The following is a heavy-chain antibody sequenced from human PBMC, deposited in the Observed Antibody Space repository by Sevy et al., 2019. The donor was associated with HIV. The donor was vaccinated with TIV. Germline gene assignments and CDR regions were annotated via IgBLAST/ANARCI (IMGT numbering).Heavy chain of an antibody. V-gene: IGHV4-34*01. D-gene: IGHD2-2*01. J-gene: IGHJ5*02. CDR3: ARSPPVVVVPGAPSWFDP. CDR1: DGSFSGYY. CDR2: INERGIT. Sequence: SETLSLTCAVHDGSFSGYYWNWIRQLPGKGLEWMGEINERGITYYNPSLKSRVTISVDTSKKQFSLKLNSVTAADTAVYFCARSPPVVVVPGAPSWFDPWGQGTLVTVSS.